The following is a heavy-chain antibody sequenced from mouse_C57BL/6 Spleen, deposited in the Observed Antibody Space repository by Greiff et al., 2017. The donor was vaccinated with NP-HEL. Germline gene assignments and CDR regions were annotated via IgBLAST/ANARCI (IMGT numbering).Heavy chain of an antibody. D-gene: IGHD4-1*01. J-gene: IGHJ3*01. CDR3: ARWEAY. V-gene: IGHV1-69*01. CDR1: GYTFTSYW. CDR2: IDPSDSYT. Sequence: QVQLQQSGAELVMPGASVKLSCKASGYTFTSYWMHWVTQRPGQGLEWIGEIDPSDSYTNYNQKFKGTSTWTVDKSSSTAYMKLSSLTSEDSAVYYCARWEAYWGQGTLVTVSA.